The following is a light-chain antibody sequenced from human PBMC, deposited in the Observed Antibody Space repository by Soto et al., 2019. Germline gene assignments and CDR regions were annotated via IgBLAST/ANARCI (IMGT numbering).Light chain of an antibody. CDR2: DAY. Sequence: EIVMTQSPATLSVSPGERATLSCRASQSVSGSYLAWYQQKPGQAPRLLIYDAYNRATGIPPRFSGSGSGTDFTLTISRLEPEDFAVYYCQQYGSSTTFGQGTRLEI. V-gene: IGKV3-20*01. J-gene: IGKJ5*01. CDR1: QSVSGSY. CDR3: QQYGSSTT.